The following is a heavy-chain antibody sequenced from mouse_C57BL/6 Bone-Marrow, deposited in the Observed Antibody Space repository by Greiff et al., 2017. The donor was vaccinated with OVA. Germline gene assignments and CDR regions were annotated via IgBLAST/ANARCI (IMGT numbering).Heavy chain of an antibody. CDR1: GYTFTSYW. CDR2: IDPSDSYT. D-gene: IGHD1-1*01. J-gene: IGHJ2*01. V-gene: IGHV1-50*01. Sequence: QVQLKQPGAELVKPGASVKLSCKASGYTFTSYWMQWVKQRPGQGLEWIGEIDPSDSYTNYNQKFKGKATLTVDTSSSTAYMQLSSLTSEDSAVYYCARNDGSSRYFDYWGQGTTLTVSS. CDR3: ARNDGSSRYFDY.